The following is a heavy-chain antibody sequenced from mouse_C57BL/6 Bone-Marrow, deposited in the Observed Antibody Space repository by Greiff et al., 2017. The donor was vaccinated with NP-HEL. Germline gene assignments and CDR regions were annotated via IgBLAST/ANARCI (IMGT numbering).Heavy chain of an antibody. CDR2: IAPENGDT. CDR1: GFNIKDDY. CDR3: TPYYDYDSAWCAY. V-gene: IGHV14-4*01. D-gene: IGHD2-4*01. J-gene: IGHJ3*01. Sequence: VQLQQSGAELVRPGASVKLSCTASGFNIKDDYMHWVKQRPEQGLEWIGWIAPENGDTEYASKFQGTAPITADTSSNTAYLQLSSLTSEDTAVYYCTPYYDYDSAWCAYWGQGTLVTVSA.